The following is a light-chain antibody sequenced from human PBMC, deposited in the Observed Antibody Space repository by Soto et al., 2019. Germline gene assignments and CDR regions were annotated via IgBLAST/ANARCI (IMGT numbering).Light chain of an antibody. V-gene: IGKV1-5*01. CDR2: DAS. Sequence: DIQMTQSPSTLSASVGDRVTITCRASQSISSWLAWYQQKPGKAPNLLIYDASSLESGVPSRFSGSGSGTEFTLTISSLQSDYFATYYCQEYSNYMYTFGQGTKLEI. CDR3: QEYSNYMYT. J-gene: IGKJ2*01. CDR1: QSISSW.